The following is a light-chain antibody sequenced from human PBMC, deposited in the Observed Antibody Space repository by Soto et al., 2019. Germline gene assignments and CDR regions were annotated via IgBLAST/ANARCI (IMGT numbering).Light chain of an antibody. CDR2: EDN. J-gene: IGLJ3*02. CDR1: SGSIASNY. Sequence: NFMLTQPHSVSESPGKTVTISCTRSSGSIASNYVQWYQQRPGSAPTTVIYEDNQRPSGDPDRFSGSIDSSSNSASLTISGLKTEDEADYYCQSYDSSNWVFGGGTKVTVL. CDR3: QSYDSSNWV. V-gene: IGLV6-57*03.